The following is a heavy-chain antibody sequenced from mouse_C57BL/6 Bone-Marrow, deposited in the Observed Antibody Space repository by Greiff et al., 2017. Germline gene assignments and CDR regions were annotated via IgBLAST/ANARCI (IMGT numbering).Heavy chain of an antibody. Sequence: EVQLQESVAELVRPGASVKLSCTASGFNIKNTYMHWVKQRPEQGLEWIGRIDPANGNTKYAPKFQGKATITADTSSNTAYLQLSSLTSEDTAIYYCARTLADDYDRGNAMDYWGQGTSVTVSS. V-gene: IGHV14-3*01. J-gene: IGHJ4*01. D-gene: IGHD2-4*01. CDR1: GFNIKNTY. CDR2: IDPANGNT. CDR3: ARTLADDYDRGNAMDY.